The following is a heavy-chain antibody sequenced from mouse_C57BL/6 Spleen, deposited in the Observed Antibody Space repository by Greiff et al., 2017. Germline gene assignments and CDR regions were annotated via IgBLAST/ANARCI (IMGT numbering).Heavy chain of an antibody. D-gene: IGHD3-3*01. CDR1: GYTFTDYE. J-gene: IGHJ2*01. CDR2: IDPETGGT. V-gene: IGHV1-15*01. CDR3: TRDRDGGYYFDY. Sequence: QVQLQQSGAELVRPGASVTLSCKASGYTFTDYEMHWVKQTPVHGLEWIGAIDPETGGTAYNQKFKGKAILTADKSSSPAYMELRSLTSEDSAVYYCTRDRDGGYYFDYWGQGTTLTVSS.